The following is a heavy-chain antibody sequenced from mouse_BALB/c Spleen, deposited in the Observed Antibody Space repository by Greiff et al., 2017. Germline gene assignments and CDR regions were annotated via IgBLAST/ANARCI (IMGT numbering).Heavy chain of an antibody. V-gene: IGHV5-6-3*01. Sequence: EVNLVESGGGLVQPGGSLKLSCAASGFTFSSYGMSWVRQTPDKRLELVATINSNGGSTYYPDSVKGRFTISRDNAKNTLYLQMSSLKSEDTAMYYCAREGGWSYYFDYWGQGTTLTVSS. J-gene: IGHJ2*01. CDR1: GFTFSSYG. CDR3: AREGGWSYYFDY. D-gene: IGHD2-3*01. CDR2: INSNGGST.